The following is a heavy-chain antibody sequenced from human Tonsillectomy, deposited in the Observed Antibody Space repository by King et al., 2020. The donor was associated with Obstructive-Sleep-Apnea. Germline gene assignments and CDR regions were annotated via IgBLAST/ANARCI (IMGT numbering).Heavy chain of an antibody. Sequence: VQLVESGGGLVQPGGSLRLSCAASGFTFSSYAMSWVRQAPGKGLEWVSAISGSGGSTYYADSVKGRFTISRDNSKNTLYLQMNSLRAEDTAGYYCAKDFLVGLRLIPWFAPWGQGTLVTASS. D-gene: IGHD5-12*01. J-gene: IGHJ5*02. CDR2: ISGSGGST. CDR1: GFTFSSYA. CDR3: AKDFLVGLRLIPWFAP. V-gene: IGHV3-23*04.